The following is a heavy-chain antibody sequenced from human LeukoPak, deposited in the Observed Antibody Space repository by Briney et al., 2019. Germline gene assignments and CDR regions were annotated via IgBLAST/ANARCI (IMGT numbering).Heavy chain of an antibody. J-gene: IGHJ3*02. Sequence: GGSLRLSCAASGFTFSSYSMNWVRQAPGKGLEWVSSISISSSYIYYADSVKGRFTISRDNAKNSLYLQMNSLRAEDTAVYYCARDSDSSSWYQQPHDAFDIWGQGTMVTVSS. V-gene: IGHV3-21*01. CDR2: ISISSSYI. CDR3: ARDSDSSSWYQQPHDAFDI. D-gene: IGHD6-13*01. CDR1: GFTFSSYS.